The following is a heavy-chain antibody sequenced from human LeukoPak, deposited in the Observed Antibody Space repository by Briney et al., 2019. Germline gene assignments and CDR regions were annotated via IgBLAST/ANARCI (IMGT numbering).Heavy chain of an antibody. CDR2: ISSSSSYI. J-gene: IGHJ6*02. V-gene: IGHV3-21*01. CDR3: ARAAYYYGMDV. Sequence: GGSLRLSCAASGFTFSSYAMSWVRQAPGKGLEWVSSISSSSSYIYYADSVKGRFTISRDNAKNSLYLQMNSLGAEDTAVYYCARAAYYYGMDVWGQGTTVTVSS. CDR1: GFTFSSYA.